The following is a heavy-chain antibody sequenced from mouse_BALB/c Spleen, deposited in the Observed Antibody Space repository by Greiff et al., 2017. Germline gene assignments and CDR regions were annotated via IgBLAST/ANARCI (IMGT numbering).Heavy chain of an antibody. CDR1: GYTFTSYW. Sequence: QVQLQQSGAELVRPGASVKLSCKASGYTFTSYWINWVKQRPGQGLEWIGNIYPSDSYTNYNQKFKDKATLTVDKSSSTAYMQLSSPTSEDTAVYYCTRYGSSSYFDYWGQGTTLTVSS. J-gene: IGHJ2*01. D-gene: IGHD1-1*01. CDR3: TRYGSSSYFDY. CDR2: IYPSDSYT. V-gene: IGHV1-69*02.